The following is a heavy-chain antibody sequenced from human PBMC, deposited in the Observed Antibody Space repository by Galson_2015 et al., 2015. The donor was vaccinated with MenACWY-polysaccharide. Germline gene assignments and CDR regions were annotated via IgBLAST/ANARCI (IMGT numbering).Heavy chain of an antibody. J-gene: IGHJ4*02. CDR2: IGGSGSNT. CDR1: GFTFTSYA. D-gene: IGHD2-2*01. V-gene: IGHV3-23*01. Sequence: SLRLSCAASGFTFTSYAMSWVRQAPGKGLEWVSTIGGSGSNTHYADSVKGRFTISRDNSKNTLSLQMNSLRAEDTAVYYCARVRYSTGKYQFDYWGQGTLAAVSS. CDR3: ARVRYSTGKYQFDY.